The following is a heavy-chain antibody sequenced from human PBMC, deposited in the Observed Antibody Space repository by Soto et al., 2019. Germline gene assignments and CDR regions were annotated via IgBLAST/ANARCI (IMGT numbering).Heavy chain of an antibody. Sequence: SETLSLTCTVSGGSISSGGYYWSWIRQHPGKGLEWIGYIYYSGSTYHNPSLKSRVTISVDTSKNQFSLKLSSVTAADTAVYYCARFKGSGYYYVAASQVHNWFDPWGQGALVTV. CDR3: ARFKGSGYYYVAASQVHNWFDP. CDR1: GGSISSGGYY. V-gene: IGHV4-31*03. J-gene: IGHJ5*02. CDR2: IYYSGST. D-gene: IGHD3-22*01.